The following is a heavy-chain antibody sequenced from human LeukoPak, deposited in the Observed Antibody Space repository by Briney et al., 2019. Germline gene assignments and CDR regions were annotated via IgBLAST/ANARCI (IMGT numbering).Heavy chain of an antibody. CDR3: ARVVSGYTDSWFDP. CDR1: GFTFSGFW. V-gene: IGHV3-74*01. J-gene: IGHJ5*02. CDR2: IGSDGSST. D-gene: IGHD3-22*01. Sequence: GGSLRLSCAASGFTFSGFWMHWVRQAPGKGLVWVSRIGSDGSSTSYADSVKGRSTISRDNAKNTLYLQMSSLRAEDTAVYYCARVVSGYTDSWFDPWGQGTLVTVSS.